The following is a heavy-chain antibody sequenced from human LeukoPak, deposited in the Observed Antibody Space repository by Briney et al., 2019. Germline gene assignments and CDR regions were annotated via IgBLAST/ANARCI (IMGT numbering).Heavy chain of an antibody. J-gene: IGHJ6*02. V-gene: IGHV3-49*04. CDR1: GFTFSTFA. Sequence: GGSLRLSCVASGFTFSTFAMNWVRQAPGKGLEWVGFIRSKAYGGTTEYAASVEGRFTISRDDSKNIAYLQMNNLKTEDTAVYYCSRDQHYSGMDVWGQGTTVTVSS. CDR3: SRDQHYSGMDV. CDR2: IRSKAYGGTT.